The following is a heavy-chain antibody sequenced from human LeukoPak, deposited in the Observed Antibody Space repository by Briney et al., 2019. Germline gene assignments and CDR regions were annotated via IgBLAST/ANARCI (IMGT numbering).Heavy chain of an antibody. J-gene: IGHJ6*03. Sequence: PSETLSLTCAVYGGSFSGYYWSCIRQPPGKGLEWIAEINHSGSTNYNPSLKSRVTISVDSSKSHFSLKLSSVTAADTAVYYCARGVDTAMVTYYYYMDVWGKGTTVTVSS. D-gene: IGHD5-18*01. CDR3: ARGVDTAMVTYYYYMDV. CDR1: GGSFSGYY. V-gene: IGHV4-34*01. CDR2: INHSGST.